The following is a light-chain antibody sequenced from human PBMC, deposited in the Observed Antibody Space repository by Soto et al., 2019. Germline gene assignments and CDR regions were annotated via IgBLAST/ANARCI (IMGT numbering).Light chain of an antibody. CDR1: QSVSSY. CDR2: GAS. J-gene: IGKJ1*01. Sequence: EIVLTQSPGTLSLSPGERATLSCRASQSVSSYLAWYQQKPGQAPRLLIYGASRRATGIPDRFSVSGSGTDFTLTISRLEPEDFAVYYCQQYGSSPWTFGQGTKVDIK. V-gene: IGKV3-20*01. CDR3: QQYGSSPWT.